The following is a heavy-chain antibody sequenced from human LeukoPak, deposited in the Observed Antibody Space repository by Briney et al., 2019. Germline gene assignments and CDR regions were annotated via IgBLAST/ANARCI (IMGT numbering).Heavy chain of an antibody. D-gene: IGHD2-2*01. CDR1: GFTFGSYG. CDR2: ISYDGSNK. Sequence: GRSLRLSCAASGFTFGSYGMHWVRQAPGKGLEWVAVISYDGSNKYYADSVKGRFTISRDNSKNTLYLQMNSLRAEDTAVYYCAKDGTLGYCSSTSCYHDGMDVWGQGTTVTVSS. CDR3: AKDGTLGYCSSTSCYHDGMDV. J-gene: IGHJ6*02. V-gene: IGHV3-30*18.